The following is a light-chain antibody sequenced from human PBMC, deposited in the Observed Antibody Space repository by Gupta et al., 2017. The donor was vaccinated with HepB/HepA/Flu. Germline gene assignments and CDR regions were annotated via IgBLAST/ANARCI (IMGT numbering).Light chain of an antibody. V-gene: IGKV1-12*01. CDR2: ATF. Sequence: DIQLTQSPAAVSASVGQSVTITCRASQRVDTWLAWYQHKPGKAPKLLIYATFSLQSGAPSRFRGSGSGTSFSLTISNLQPEDSATYFCQQAKRPPVTFGGGTRVEI. CDR3: QQAKRPPVT. CDR1: QRVDTW. J-gene: IGKJ4*01.